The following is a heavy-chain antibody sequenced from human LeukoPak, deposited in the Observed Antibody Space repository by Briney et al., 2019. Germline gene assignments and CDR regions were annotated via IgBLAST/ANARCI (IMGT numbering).Heavy chain of an antibody. CDR2: ISGSGGST. CDR1: GFSFSTYS. CDR3: AAAGTFDY. V-gene: IGHV3-23*01. D-gene: IGHD6-13*01. J-gene: IGHJ4*02. Sequence: GGSLRLSCAASGFSFSTYSMSWVRQAPGKGLEWVSAISGSGGSTYYADSVKGRFTISRDNSKNTLYLQMNSLRAEDTAVYYCAAAGTFDYWGQGTLVTVSS.